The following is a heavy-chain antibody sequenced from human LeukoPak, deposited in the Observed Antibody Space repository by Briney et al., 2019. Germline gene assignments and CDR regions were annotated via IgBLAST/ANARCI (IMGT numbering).Heavy chain of an antibody. CDR2: ISYDGSNK. CDR1: GFTFSSYG. J-gene: IGHJ4*02. V-gene: IGHV3-30*03. CDR3: ARDSSSWYEGR. D-gene: IGHD6-13*01. Sequence: GGSLRLSCAASGFTFSSYGMHWVRQAPGKGLEWVAVISYDGSNKYYADSVKGRFTISRDNSKNTLYLQMNSLRAEDTAVYYCARDSSSWYEGRWGQGTLVTVSS.